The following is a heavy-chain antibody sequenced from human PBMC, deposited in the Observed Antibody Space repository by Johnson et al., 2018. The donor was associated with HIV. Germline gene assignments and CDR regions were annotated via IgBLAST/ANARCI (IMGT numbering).Heavy chain of an antibody. CDR2: INWNGGST. CDR1: GFTFEDYA. CDR3: AREGQEPPVQKDAFDI. J-gene: IGHJ3*02. V-gene: IGHV3-20*04. Sequence: VQLVESGGGVVRPGGSLRLSCVASGFTFEDYAMHWVRQAPGKGLEWVSGINWNGGSTGYADSVKGRFTISRDNAKNSLYLQMNSLRAEDTALYYCAREGQEPPVQKDAFDIWGQGTLVTVSS. D-gene: IGHD1-14*01.